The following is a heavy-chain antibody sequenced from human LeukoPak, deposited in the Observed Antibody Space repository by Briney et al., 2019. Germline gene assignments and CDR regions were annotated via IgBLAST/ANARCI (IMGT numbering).Heavy chain of an antibody. CDR2: INPSGGST. CDR1: GYTFTSYY. D-gene: IGHD3-3*01. J-gene: IGHJ3*02. V-gene: IGHV1-46*01. CDR3: ARFGSKIQIRFLEWSLSLDI. Sequence: ASVKVSCKASGYTFTSYYMHWVRQAPGQGLEWMGIINPSGGSTSYAQKFQGRVTMTRDTSTSTVYMELSRLRSDDTAVYYCARFGSKIQIRFLEWSLSLDIWGQGTMVTVSS.